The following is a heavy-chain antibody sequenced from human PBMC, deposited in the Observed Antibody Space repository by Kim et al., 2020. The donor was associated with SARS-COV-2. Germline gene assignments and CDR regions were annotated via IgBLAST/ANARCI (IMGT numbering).Heavy chain of an antibody. CDR1: GGSISSYY. CDR2: IFNSGRT. J-gene: IGHJ4*02. CDR3: ARASSYYVIDY. V-gene: IGHV4-59*13. D-gene: IGHD1-26*01. Sequence: SETLSLTCTVSGGSISSYYWSWVRQPPGKGLEWIGYIFNSGRTNYNPSLKSRLTISVDTSKNQFSLKLSSVTAADTAMYFCARASSYYVIDYLGQGTLVTVSS.